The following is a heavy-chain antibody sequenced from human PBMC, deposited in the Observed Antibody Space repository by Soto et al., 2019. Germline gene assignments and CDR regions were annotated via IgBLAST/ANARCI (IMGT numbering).Heavy chain of an antibody. CDR1: GFSLSTSGVG. J-gene: IGHJ4*02. CDR3: AHKGDGYRGFKC. Sequence: QITLKESGPTLVKPTQTLTLTCTFSGFSLSTSGVGVGWIRQPPGKALEWLALIYWDDDKRYSPSLKSRLTLTNDTSKNQVVLTMTNMDPLDTATYYCAHKGDGYRGFKCWGQGTLVTVSS. V-gene: IGHV2-5*02. D-gene: IGHD5-12*01. CDR2: IYWDDDK.